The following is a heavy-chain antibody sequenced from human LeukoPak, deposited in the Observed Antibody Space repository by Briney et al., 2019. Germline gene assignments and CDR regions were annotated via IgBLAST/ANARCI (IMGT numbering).Heavy chain of an antibody. D-gene: IGHD6-19*01. CDR2: IKQDGSEK. Sequence: GGSLRLSCVASGFTFNNYWMSWVRQAPGKGLEWVANIKQDGSEKYYVDSVKGRFTISRDNAKNSLYLQMNSLRAEDTAVYYCARDTPSGGIDYWGQETLVTVSS. CDR3: ARDTPSGGIDY. CDR1: GFTFNNYW. V-gene: IGHV3-7*01. J-gene: IGHJ4*02.